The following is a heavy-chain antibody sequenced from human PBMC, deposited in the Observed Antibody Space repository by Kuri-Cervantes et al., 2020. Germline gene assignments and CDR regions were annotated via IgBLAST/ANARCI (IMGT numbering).Heavy chain of an antibody. CDR3: ARGLYSSGWYGGGYWFDP. CDR2: IYYSGST. J-gene: IGHJ5*02. D-gene: IGHD6-19*01. CDR1: GGSISSGGYY. Sequence: TLSLTCTVSGGSISSGGYYWSWIRQHPGKGLEWIGYIYYSGSTYYNPSLKSRVTISVDTSKNQFSLKLSSVTAADTAVYYCARGLYSSGWYGGGYWFDPWGQGTLVTVSS. V-gene: IGHV4-31*03.